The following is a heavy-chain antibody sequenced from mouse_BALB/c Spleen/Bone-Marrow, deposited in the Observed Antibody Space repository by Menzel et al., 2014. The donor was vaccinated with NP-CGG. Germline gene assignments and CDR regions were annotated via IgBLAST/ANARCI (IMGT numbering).Heavy chain of an antibody. D-gene: IGHD4-1*01. CDR3: ARCLTGTSALDF. CDR2: INPGSGGT. V-gene: IGHV1-54*01. Sequence: VQLQQSGAELVRPGTSVKVSCKASGYAFTNYLIEWVKQRPGQGLEWIGVINPGSGGTNYNEKFRGKATLTADKSSSTAYMQLSSRTSDDSAVYFCARCLTGTSALDFWGQGTSVTVSS. CDR1: GYAFTNYL. J-gene: IGHJ4*01.